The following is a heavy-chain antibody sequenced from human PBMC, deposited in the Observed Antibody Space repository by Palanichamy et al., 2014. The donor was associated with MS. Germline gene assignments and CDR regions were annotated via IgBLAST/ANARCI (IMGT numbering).Heavy chain of an antibody. CDR1: GFTFSNYW. J-gene: IGHJ4*02. CDR3: VRIYCTTTDCYIDY. Sequence: EVQLVGSGGDLVQPGGPLRLSCAASGFTFSNYWMGWVRQAPGKGLDWVANINQGGSNTYYADSVRGRFTISRDNAESSMSLQMNSLRAEDTAVYYCVRIYCTTTDCYIDYWGQGTLVTVSS. CDR2: INQGGSNT. D-gene: IGHD2-2*02. V-gene: IGHV3-7*01.